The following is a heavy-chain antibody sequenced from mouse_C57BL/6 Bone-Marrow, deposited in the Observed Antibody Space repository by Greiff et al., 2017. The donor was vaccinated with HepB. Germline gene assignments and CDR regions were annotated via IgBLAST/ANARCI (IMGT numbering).Heavy chain of an antibody. CDR1: GYSITSGYY. J-gene: IGHJ2*01. CDR2: ISYDGSN. D-gene: IGHD2-2*01. Sequence: QLQESGPGLVKPSQSLSLTCSVTGYSITSGYYWNWIRQFPGNKLEWMGYISYDGSNNYNPSLKNRISITRDTSKNQFFLKLNSVTTEDTATYYCARDGYYLDYWGQGTTLTVSS. V-gene: IGHV3-6*01. CDR3: ARDGYYLDY.